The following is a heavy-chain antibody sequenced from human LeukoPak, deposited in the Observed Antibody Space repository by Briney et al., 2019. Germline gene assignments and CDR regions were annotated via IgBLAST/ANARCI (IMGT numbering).Heavy chain of an antibody. Sequence: PGGSLRLSCAASGFAFSSYAMSWVRQAPGKGLEWVSAISGSGGSTYYADSVKGRFPISRENSKNTLYLQMHSLRAEDTGVYYCVKDAPRYCSGGSCSPFDYWGQGTLVTVCS. V-gene: IGHV3-23*01. D-gene: IGHD2-15*01. CDR2: ISGSGGST. CDR1: GFAFSSYA. CDR3: VKDAPRYCSGGSCSPFDY. J-gene: IGHJ4*02.